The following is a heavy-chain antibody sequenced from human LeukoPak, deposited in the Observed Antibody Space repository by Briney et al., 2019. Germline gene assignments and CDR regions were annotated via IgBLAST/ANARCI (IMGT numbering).Heavy chain of an antibody. J-gene: IGHJ5*02. D-gene: IGHD2-2*01. V-gene: IGHV1-69*13. CDR2: IIPIFGTA. CDR3: ARDGLGYCSSTSCYGIFDP. Sequence: SVKVSCKASGGTFSSYAISWVRQAPGQGLEGMGGIIPIFGTANYAQKFQGRVTITAAESTSTAYMELSSLRSEDTAVYYCARDGLGYCSSTSCYGIFDPWGQGTLVTVSS. CDR1: GGTFSSYA.